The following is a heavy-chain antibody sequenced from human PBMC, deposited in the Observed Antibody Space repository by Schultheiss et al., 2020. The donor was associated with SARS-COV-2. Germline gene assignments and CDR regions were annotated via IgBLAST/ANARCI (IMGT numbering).Heavy chain of an antibody. CDR3: ARETSRSQFDY. D-gene: IGHD2-2*01. J-gene: IGHJ4*02. V-gene: IGHV4-31*03. CDR2: IYYSGST. Sequence: SETLSLSCTVSGGSISSGGYYWSWIRQHPGKGLEWIGYIYYSGSTYYNPSLKSRVTISVDTSKNQFSLKLSSVTAADTAVYYCARETSRSQFDYWGQGTLVTVSS. CDR1: GGSISSGGYY.